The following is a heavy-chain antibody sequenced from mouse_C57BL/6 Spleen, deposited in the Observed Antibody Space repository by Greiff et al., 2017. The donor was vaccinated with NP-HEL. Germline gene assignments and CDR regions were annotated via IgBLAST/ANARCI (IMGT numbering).Heavy chain of an antibody. J-gene: IGHJ2*01. CDR1: GFNIKDYY. V-gene: IGHV14-1*01. D-gene: IGHD1-1*01. CDR3: TSHYYGSSYPVDY. Sequence: VQLQQSGAELVRPGASVKLSCTASGFNIKDYYMHWVKQRPEQGLEWIGRIDPEDGDTEYAPKFQGKATMTADTSSNTAYLQLSSLTSEDTAVYYCTSHYYGSSYPVDYWGQGTTLTVSS. CDR2: IDPEDGDT.